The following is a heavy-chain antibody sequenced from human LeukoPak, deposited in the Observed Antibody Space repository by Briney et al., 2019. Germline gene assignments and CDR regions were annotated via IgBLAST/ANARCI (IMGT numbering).Heavy chain of an antibody. J-gene: IGHJ4*02. CDR2: IYYSGST. Sequence: SETLSLTRTVSGGSISSYYWSWIRQPPGKGLEWIGYIYYSGSTNYNPSLKSRVTISVDTSKNQFSLKLSSVTAADTAVYYCARFSYYGSGSYFDYWGQGTLVTVSS. CDR1: GGSISSYY. V-gene: IGHV4-59*01. CDR3: ARFSYYGSGSYFDY. D-gene: IGHD3-10*01.